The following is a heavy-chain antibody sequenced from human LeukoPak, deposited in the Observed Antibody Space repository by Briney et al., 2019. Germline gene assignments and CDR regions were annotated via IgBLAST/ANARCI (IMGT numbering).Heavy chain of an antibody. Sequence: GGSLRLSCAASGFTFSSYAMDWVRQAPGKGLEWVAVISYDGSNKYYADSVKGRFTISRDNSKNTLYLQMNSLRAEDTAVYYCARDYSNYFDYWGQGTLVTVSS. CDR2: ISYDGSNK. V-gene: IGHV3-30*04. J-gene: IGHJ4*02. CDR1: GFTFSSYA. D-gene: IGHD4-11*01. CDR3: ARDYSNYFDY.